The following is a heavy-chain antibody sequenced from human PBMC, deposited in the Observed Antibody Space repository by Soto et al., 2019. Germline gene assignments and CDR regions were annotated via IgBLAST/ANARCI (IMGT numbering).Heavy chain of an antibody. CDR3: ARGLTMLRGVMNS. Sequence: PSETLSLTFTVSGGSIRSCGDYWSWIRQRPGKGLEWIGYIYYTGGAYYKPSLKSRLTLSVYTAKSQFSLQLTSVTAADAAVYFCARGLTMLRGVMNSWGQGTLVTVSS. CDR2: IYYTGGA. CDR1: GGSIRSCGDY. J-gene: IGHJ4*02. D-gene: IGHD3-10*01. V-gene: IGHV4-31*03.